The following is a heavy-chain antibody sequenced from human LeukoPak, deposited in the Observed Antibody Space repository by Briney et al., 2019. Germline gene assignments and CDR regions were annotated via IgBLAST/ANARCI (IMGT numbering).Heavy chain of an antibody. J-gene: IGHJ4*02. CDR3: ATSYCGGDCYSRTGDY. V-gene: IGHV4-34*01. Sequence: SETLSLTCAVYGGSFSGYYWSWIRQPPGKGLEWIGEINHSGSTNYNPSLKSRVTISVDTPKNQFSLKLSSVTAADTAVYYCATSYCGGDCYSRTGDYWGQGTLVTVSS. D-gene: IGHD2-21*02. CDR1: GGSFSGYY. CDR2: INHSGST.